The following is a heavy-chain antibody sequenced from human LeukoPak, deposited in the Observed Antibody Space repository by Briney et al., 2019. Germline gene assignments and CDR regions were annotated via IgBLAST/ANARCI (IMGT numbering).Heavy chain of an antibody. D-gene: IGHD1-26*01. CDR1: GFTFSDYY. J-gene: IGHJ4*02. CDR2: ISTTSSYT. V-gene: IGHV3-11*06. CDR3: ARDLGATLPYFDD. Sequence: GGSLRLSCAASGFTFSDYYMSWIRQAPGKGLEWVSYISTTSSYTNYADSVKGRFTISRDNAKNSLYLQMNSLRAEDTAVYYCARDLGATLPYFDDWGQGTLVTVSS.